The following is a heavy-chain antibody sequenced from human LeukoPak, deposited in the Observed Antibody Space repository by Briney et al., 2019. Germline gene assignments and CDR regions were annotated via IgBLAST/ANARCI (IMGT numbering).Heavy chain of an antibody. CDR2: IIPIFGTA. CDR3: ARADSGSYQDDAFDI. CDR1: GGTFTSYA. V-gene: IGHV1-69*06. Sequence: SVKVSCKASGGTFTSYAVSWVRQAPGQGLEWMGGIIPIFGTANYAQKFQGRVTITADKSTSTAYMELSSLRSEDTAVYYCARADSGSYQDDAFDIWGQGTMVTVSS. D-gene: IGHD1-26*01. J-gene: IGHJ3*02.